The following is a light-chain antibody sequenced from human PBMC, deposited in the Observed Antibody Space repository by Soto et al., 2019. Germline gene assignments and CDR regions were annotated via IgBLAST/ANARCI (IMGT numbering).Light chain of an antibody. CDR2: DVT. J-gene: IGLJ1*01. CDR1: SSDVGIYNY. V-gene: IGLV2-11*01. CDR3: CSYAGSYTYV. Sequence: QSVLTQPASLSGSPGQSITISCTGSSSDVGIYNYVSWYQQHPGKAPQLMIYDVTKRPSGVPDRFSGSKSGSTASLTISGLQAEDEADYYCCSYAGSYTYVFGTGTKVTVL.